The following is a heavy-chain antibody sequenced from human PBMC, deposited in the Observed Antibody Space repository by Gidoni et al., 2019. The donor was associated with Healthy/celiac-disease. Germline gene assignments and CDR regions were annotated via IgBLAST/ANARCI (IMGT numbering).Heavy chain of an antibody. CDR3: AKLGVVVAAILGWIDY. CDR1: GFTFSSYA. CDR2: ISGSGGST. J-gene: IGHJ4*02. D-gene: IGHD2-15*01. V-gene: IGHV3-23*01. Sequence: EVQLLESGGGLVQPGGSLRLSCAASGFTFSSYAMSWVRQAPGKGLEWVSAISGSGGSTYYADSVKGRFTISRDNSKNTLYLQMNSLRAEDTAVYYCAKLGVVVAAILGWIDYWGQGTLVTVSS.